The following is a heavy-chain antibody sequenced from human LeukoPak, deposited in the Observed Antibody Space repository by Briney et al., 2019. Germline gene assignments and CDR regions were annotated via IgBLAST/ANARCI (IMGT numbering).Heavy chain of an antibody. J-gene: IGHJ3*02. Sequence: SETLSLTCSVSGGSIRSYYWSWIRQPPGKGLEWIGYIYYSGSTNYNPSLKSRVTISVDTSKNQFSLKLSSVTAADTAVYYCARDLGCSGGSCYPDAFDIWGQGTMVTVSS. CDR2: IYYSGST. CDR3: ARDLGCSGGSCYPDAFDI. D-gene: IGHD2-15*01. CDR1: GGSIRSYY. V-gene: IGHV4-59*01.